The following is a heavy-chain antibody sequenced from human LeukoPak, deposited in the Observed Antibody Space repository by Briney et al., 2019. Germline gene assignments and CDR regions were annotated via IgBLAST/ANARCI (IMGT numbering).Heavy chain of an antibody. V-gene: IGHV1-2*02. J-gene: IGHJ3*02. Sequence: ASVKVSCKASGYTFTGYYMHWVRQAPGQGLEWMGWINPNSGGTNYAQKFQGRVTMTRDTSISTAYMELSRLRSDDTAVYYCARWSSADDALDIWGRGTMVTVSS. CDR2: INPNSGGT. CDR1: GYTFTGYY. CDR3: ARWSSADDALDI.